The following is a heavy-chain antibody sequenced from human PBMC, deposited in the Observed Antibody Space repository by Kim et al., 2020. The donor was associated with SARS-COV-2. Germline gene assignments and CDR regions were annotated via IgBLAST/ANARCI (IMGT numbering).Heavy chain of an antibody. V-gene: IGHV1-69*13. D-gene: IGHD3-10*01. CDR1: GGTFSSYA. CDR2: IIPIFGTA. Sequence: SVKVSCKASGGTFSSYAISWVRQAPGQGLEWMGGIIPIFGTANYAQKFQGRVTITADESTSTAYMELSSLRSEDTAVYYCARDYGSGSYKGDYYYGMDVWGQGTTVTVSS. J-gene: IGHJ6*02. CDR3: ARDYGSGSYKGDYYYGMDV.